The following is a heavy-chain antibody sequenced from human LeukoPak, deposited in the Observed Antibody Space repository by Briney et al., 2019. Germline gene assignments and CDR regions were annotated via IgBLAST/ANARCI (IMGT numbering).Heavy chain of an antibody. V-gene: IGHV6-1*01. J-gene: IGHJ4*01. CDR3: ARGNNGYIDY. CDR1: GDSVSSSSAA. CDR2: TYHRSKWYN. Sequence: QTLSLTCAISGDSVSSSSAAWNWIRQSPSGGLEWLGRTYHRSKWYNGYAVSVKSRITINPDTSKNQFSLQLSSVTPEDTAVYYCARGNNGYIDYWGHGTLVTVSS. D-gene: IGHD2-8*01.